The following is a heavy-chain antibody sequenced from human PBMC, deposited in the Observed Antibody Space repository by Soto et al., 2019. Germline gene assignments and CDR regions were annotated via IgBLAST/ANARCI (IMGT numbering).Heavy chain of an antibody. CDR3: ARDGGGTRYYYGMDV. J-gene: IGHJ6*02. D-gene: IGHD2-15*01. V-gene: IGHV3-30-3*01. Sequence: GGSLRLSCAASGFTFSSYAMHWVRQAPGKGLEWVAVISYDGSNKYYADSVKGRFTISRDNSKNTLYLQMNSLRAEDTAVYYCARDGGGTRYYYGMDVWGQGTTVTVSS. CDR1: GFTFSSYA. CDR2: ISYDGSNK.